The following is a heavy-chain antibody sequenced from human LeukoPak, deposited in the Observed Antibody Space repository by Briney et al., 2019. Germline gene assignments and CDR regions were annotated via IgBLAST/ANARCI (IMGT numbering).Heavy chain of an antibody. CDR1: GYTFTGYY. J-gene: IGHJ5*02. CDR3: ARDFLAGYYTYNWFDP. V-gene: IGHV1-2*02. D-gene: IGHD3/OR15-3a*01. CDR2: INPNSGGT. Sequence: GASVKVSCKASGYTFTGYYMHWVRQAPGQGLEWMGWINPNSGGTNYAQKFQGRVTMTRDTSISTAYMELSRLRSDDTAVYYCARDFLAGYYTYNWFDPWGQGTLVTVSS.